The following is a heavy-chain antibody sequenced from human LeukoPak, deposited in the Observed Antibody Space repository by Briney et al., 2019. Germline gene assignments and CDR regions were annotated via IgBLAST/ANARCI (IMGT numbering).Heavy chain of an antibody. Sequence: GGSLRLSCAASGFTFSSYAMSWVRQAPGKWLEWVSIISGSGGSGGSTYYADSVKGRFTISRDNSKNTLYLQMNSLRAEDTAVYYCARGPGYWGQGTLVTVSS. V-gene: IGHV3-23*01. J-gene: IGHJ4*02. CDR2: ISGSGGSGGST. CDR1: GFTFSSYA. D-gene: IGHD3-16*01. CDR3: ARGPGY.